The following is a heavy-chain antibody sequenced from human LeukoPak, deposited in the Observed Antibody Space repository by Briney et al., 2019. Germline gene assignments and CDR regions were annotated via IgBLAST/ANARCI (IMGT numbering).Heavy chain of an antibody. Sequence: SETLSLTCTVSGGSINSYYWGWVRQPAGKGLEWIGRIYPTGTTNYSLSFKSRLTISLDTSKIQFSLKLTSVTAADTAVYYCGRQGYTASYYFVDYWSQGTLVTVSS. J-gene: IGHJ4*02. CDR2: IYPTGTT. V-gene: IGHV4-4*07. CDR3: GRQGYTASYYFVDY. CDR1: GGSINSYY. D-gene: IGHD3-10*01.